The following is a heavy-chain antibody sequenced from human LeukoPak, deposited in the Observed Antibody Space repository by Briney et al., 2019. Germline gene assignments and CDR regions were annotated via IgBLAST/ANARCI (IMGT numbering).Heavy chain of an antibody. J-gene: IGHJ4*02. CDR2: ISAYNGDT. V-gene: IGHV1-18*01. CDR1: GGTFSSYA. D-gene: IGHD3-22*01. Sequence: ASVKVSCKASGGTFSSYAISWVRQAPGQRLEWVGWISAYNGDTKYAQKFQGRVTMTTDTSTNTAYMELGSLRSDDTALYYCARDLGIDYYDTSGYYTGTLYFFDYWGQGTLVTVSS. CDR3: ARDLGIDYYDTSGYYTGTLYFFDY.